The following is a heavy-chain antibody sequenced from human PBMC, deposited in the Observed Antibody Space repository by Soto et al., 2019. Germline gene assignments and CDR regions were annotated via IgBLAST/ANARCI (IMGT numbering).Heavy chain of an antibody. D-gene: IGHD4-17*01. CDR2: IYPGDSDT. CDR1: GFSLTIYW. Sequence: PGECLTISCKGSGFSLTIYWIACVRQLTGKGLEWMGIIYPGDSDTRYSPSFQGQVTISADKSISTAYLQWSSLKASDTAMYYCARPRLLRWFDAFDIWGQGTMVTVSS. V-gene: IGHV5-51*01. CDR3: ARPRLLRWFDAFDI. J-gene: IGHJ3*02.